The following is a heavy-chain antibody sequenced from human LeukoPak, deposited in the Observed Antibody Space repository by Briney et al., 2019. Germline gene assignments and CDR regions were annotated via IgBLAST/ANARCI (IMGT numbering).Heavy chain of an antibody. V-gene: IGHV3-30*04. J-gene: IGHJ1*01. CDR3: ARGVDPSTSWSEYFQN. D-gene: IGHD2-2*01. CDR1: VFTFSSYP. CDR2: ILGDTVKT. Sequence: PGRSLRLSCAASVFTFSSYPMHCLREAPDKGGEWVSAILGDTVKTYYADSVKGRFTLSRDNYKNTVFLQMTSLRAEDTAVYYGARGVDPSTSWSEYFQNWGQGTLV.